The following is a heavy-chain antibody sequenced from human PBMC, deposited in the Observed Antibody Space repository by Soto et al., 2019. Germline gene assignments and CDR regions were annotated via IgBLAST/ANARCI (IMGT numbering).Heavy chain of an antibody. D-gene: IGHD2-2*01. Sequence: PSETLSLTCAVSGGSISSSNWWSWVRQPPGKGLEWIGEIYHSGSTNYNPSLKSRVTISVDKSKNQFSLKLSSVTAADTAVYYCARDVGDIVVVPNYYYYYYGMDVWGQGTTVTVSS. J-gene: IGHJ6*02. V-gene: IGHV4-4*02. CDR3: ARDVGDIVVVPNYYYYYYGMDV. CDR1: GGSISSSNW. CDR2: IYHSGST.